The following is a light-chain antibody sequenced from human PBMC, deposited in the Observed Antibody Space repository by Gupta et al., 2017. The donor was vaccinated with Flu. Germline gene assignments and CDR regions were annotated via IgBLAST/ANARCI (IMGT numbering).Light chain of an antibody. CDR1: SSDVGGYNY. CDR3: SSYTSSSSVV. J-gene: IGLJ2*01. CDR2: EVS. Sequence: QSALTQPASVSRSPGQSITISCTGTSSDVGGYNYVSWYQQHPGKAPKLMIYEVSKRPSGVSNRFAGYKSGNTASLTISGLQAEDEAEYYCSSYTSSSSVVFGGGTKLTVL. V-gene: IGLV2-14*01.